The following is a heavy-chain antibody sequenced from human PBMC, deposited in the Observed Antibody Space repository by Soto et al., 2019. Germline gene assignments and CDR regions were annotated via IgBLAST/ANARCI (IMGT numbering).Heavy chain of an antibody. J-gene: IGHJ4*02. D-gene: IGHD2-15*01. CDR2: MYPRDSDT. V-gene: IGHV5-51*01. CDR1: GYTFTDYW. CDR3: TRHFYEVSGHPSRAPY. Sequence: GESLKISCQVSGYTFTDYWIDWVRQMPGKGLEWMAIMYPRDSDTRYNPPFQGQVTISAAKSISTAYLKWHSLKASDTAIYYCTRHFYEVSGHPSRAPYWGQGTLVTVSA.